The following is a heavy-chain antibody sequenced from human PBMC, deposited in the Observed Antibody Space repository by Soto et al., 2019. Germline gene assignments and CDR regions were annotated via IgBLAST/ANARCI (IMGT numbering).Heavy chain of an antibody. D-gene: IGHD5-18*01. CDR2: IYYSGST. V-gene: IGHV4-59*01. CDR1: GGSISSYY. Sequence: PSETLSLTCTVSGGSISSYYWSWIRQPPGKGLEWIGYIYYSGSTNYNPSLKSRVTISVDTSKNQFSLKLSSVTAADTAVYYCARGHNYGYSTFDMWGQGTMVTVSS. J-gene: IGHJ3*02. CDR3: ARGHNYGYSTFDM.